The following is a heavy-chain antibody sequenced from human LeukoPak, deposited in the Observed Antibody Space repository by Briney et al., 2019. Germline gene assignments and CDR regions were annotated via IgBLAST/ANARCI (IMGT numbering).Heavy chain of an antibody. Sequence: GGSLRLSCTASGFTFSSYGMHWVRQAPGKGLEWVAVISYDGSNKYYADSVKGRFTISRDNSKNTLYLQMNSLRAEDTAVYYCARGGGSGGSYFDYWGQGTLVTGSS. V-gene: IGHV3-30*19. CDR3: ARGGGSGGSYFDY. J-gene: IGHJ4*02. CDR2: ISYDGSNK. D-gene: IGHD1-26*01. CDR1: GFTFSSYG.